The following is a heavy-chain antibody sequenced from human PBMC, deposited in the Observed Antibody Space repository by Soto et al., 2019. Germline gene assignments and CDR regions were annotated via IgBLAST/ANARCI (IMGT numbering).Heavy chain of an antibody. V-gene: IGHV4-31*03. CDR3: AIYDSSGYSQRPFDY. CDR2: IYYSGST. Sequence: PSETLSLTCTVSGGSISSGGYYWSWIRQHPGKGLEWIGYIYYSGSTYYNPSLKSRVTISVDTSKNQFSLKLSSVTAADTAVYYCAIYDSSGYSQRPFDYWGQGTLVTVSS. J-gene: IGHJ4*02. D-gene: IGHD3-22*01. CDR1: GGSISSGGYY.